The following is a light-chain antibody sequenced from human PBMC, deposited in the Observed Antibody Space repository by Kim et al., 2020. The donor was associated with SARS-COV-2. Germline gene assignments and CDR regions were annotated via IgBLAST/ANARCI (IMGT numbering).Light chain of an antibody. CDR3: QVWDATTNQVI. CDR1: NIETES. V-gene: IGLV3-21*03. CDR2: DDS. J-gene: IGLJ2*01. Sequence: APGKTAMMTRGENNIETESVHWDQKKPGQAPVLVVHDDSGRPSGIPERISGSNSGNTATLTVSRVEAGDEADYYCQVWDATTNQVIFGGGTQLTVL.